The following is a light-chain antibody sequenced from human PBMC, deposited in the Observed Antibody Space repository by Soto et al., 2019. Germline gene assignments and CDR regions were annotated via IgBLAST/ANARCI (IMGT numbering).Light chain of an antibody. J-gene: IGLJ1*01. CDR3: CSYTSSTNYV. V-gene: IGLV2-14*01. Sequence: QSALTQPASVSGSPGQSITISCTGTTSDVSIYNYVSWYQQHPGKAPELMIYGVSNRPSGVSNRFSGAKSGHTASLTISGLQVEDEADYYCCSYTSSTNYVFGPGTRSPS. CDR2: GVS. CDR1: TSDVSIYNY.